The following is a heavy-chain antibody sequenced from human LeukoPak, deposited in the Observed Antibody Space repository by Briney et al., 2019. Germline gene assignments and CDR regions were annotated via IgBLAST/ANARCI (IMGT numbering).Heavy chain of an antibody. Sequence: GGSLRLSCAASGFTLSSYSMNWVRQAPGKGLEWVSSISSSSSYIYYADSLKGRFTISRDNSKNTLYLQINSLRAEDTAIYYCAKGGMAAKIAYWGQGTLVTVSS. J-gene: IGHJ4*02. D-gene: IGHD5-24*01. CDR3: AKGGMAAKIAY. CDR2: ISSSSSYI. V-gene: IGHV3-21*04. CDR1: GFTLSSYS.